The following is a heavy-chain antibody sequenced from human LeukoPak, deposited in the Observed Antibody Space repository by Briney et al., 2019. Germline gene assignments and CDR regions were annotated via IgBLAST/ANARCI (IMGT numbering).Heavy chain of an antibody. CDR1: GGSISSSSYY. CDR2: IYYSGST. V-gene: IGHV4-39*07. D-gene: IGHD6-13*01. Sequence: PSETLSLTCTVSGGSISSSSYYWGWIRQPPGKGLEWIGSIYYSGSTYYNPSLKSRVTISVGTSKNQFSLKLSSVTAADTAVYYCARDSFSSSWYQIDYWGQGTLVTVSS. J-gene: IGHJ4*02. CDR3: ARDSFSSSWYQIDY.